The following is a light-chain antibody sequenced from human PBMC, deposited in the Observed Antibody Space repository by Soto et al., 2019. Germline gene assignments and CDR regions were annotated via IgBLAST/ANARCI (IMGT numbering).Light chain of an antibody. CDR1: QSVSSN. CDR3: QQYGSSPLWT. CDR2: GAS. Sequence: EIVMTQSPATLSVSPGERANLSCRASQSVSSNLAWYQQKPGQAPRLLIYGASTRATGIPDRFSGSGSGTDFTLTISRLEPEDFEVYYCQQYGSSPLWTFGQGPRWIS. V-gene: IGKV3-20*01. J-gene: IGKJ1*01.